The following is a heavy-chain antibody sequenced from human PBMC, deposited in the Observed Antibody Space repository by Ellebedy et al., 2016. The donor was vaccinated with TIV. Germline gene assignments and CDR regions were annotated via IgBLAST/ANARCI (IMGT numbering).Heavy chain of an antibody. CDR3: ASLTDILTGVDY. Sequence: AASVKVSCKASGYTFTSYYMHWVRQALGQGLEWMGIINPSGGSTSYAQKFQGRVTITADESTSTAYMELSSLRYEDTAVYYCASLTDILTGVDYWGQGTLVTVSS. V-gene: IGHV1-46*01. J-gene: IGHJ4*02. CDR2: INPSGGST. CDR1: GYTFTSYY. D-gene: IGHD3-9*01.